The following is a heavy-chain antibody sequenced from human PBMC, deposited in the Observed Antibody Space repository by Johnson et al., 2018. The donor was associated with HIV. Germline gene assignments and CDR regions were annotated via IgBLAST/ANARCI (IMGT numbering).Heavy chain of an antibody. CDR2: IYSGGST. CDR1: GFTVSSNY. Sequence: VQLVESGGGLVQPGGSLRLSCAASGFTVSSNYMSWVRQAPGKGLEWVSVIYSGGSTYYADSVKGRFTISRDNAKNSLYLQMNSLRAEDTAVYYCARDLSRRAIYSGAVDIWGQGTMVTVSS. D-gene: IGHD2-15*01. J-gene: IGHJ3*02. V-gene: IGHV3-66*01. CDR3: ARDLSRRAIYSGAVDI.